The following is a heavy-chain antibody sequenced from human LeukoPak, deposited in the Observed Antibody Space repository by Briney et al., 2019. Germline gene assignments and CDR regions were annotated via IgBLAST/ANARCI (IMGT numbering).Heavy chain of an antibody. V-gene: IGHV3-23*01. D-gene: IGHD3-3*01. CDR2: ISGSGGST. CDR1: GFTFSSYA. Sequence: GGSLRLSCAASGFTFSSYAMSWVRQAPGKGLEWVSAISGSGGSTYYADSVKGRFTISRDNSKNTLYLQMNSLRAEDTAVYYCAKRHYDFWSGYYDYWGQGTLVTVSS. CDR3: AKRHYDFWSGYYDY. J-gene: IGHJ4*02.